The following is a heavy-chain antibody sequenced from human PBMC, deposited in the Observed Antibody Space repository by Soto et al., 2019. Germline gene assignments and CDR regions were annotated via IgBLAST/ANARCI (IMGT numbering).Heavy chain of an antibody. CDR1: GFTFSTVW. CDR2: IKSKTDGGTT. J-gene: IGHJ4*02. Sequence: GGSLRLSCAASGFTFSTVWMNWVRQAPGKGLEWVGRIKSKTDGGTTDYAAPVKGRFTISRDDSKNPLYLQMNSLKTEDTAVYYCTVRGYSGYELGEKHDYWGQGTLVTVSS. D-gene: IGHD5-12*01. V-gene: IGHV3-15*07. CDR3: TVRGYSGYELGEKHDY.